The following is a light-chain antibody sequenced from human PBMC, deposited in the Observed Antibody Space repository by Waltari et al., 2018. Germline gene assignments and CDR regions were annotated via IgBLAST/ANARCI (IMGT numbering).Light chain of an antibody. CDR3: SSYTTSSTRV. CDR2: GVS. CDR1: SSDVGGYNY. V-gene: IGLV2-14*03. Sequence: QSALTQPASVSGSPGQSITISCTGTSSDVGGYNYVSWYQQHPGKAPKLIVYGVSTRPSGVSDRFSGSKSGNTASLTISGLQAEDEADYYCSSYTTSSTRVFGGGTKLTVL. J-gene: IGLJ3*02.